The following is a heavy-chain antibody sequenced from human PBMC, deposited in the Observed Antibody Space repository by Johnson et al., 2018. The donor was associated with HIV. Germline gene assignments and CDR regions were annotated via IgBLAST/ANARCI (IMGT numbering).Heavy chain of an antibody. CDR1: GFTFSDYY. V-gene: IGHV3-11*04. D-gene: IGHD6-6*01. CDR2: ISSSGSTI. J-gene: IGHJ3*02. CDR3: AKDLSIAARPAAFDI. Sequence: VQLVESGGGLVQPGGSLRLSCAASGFTFSDYYMSWIRQAPGKGLEWVSYISSSGSTIYYADSVKGRFTISRDNSKNTLYLQMNSLRAEDTAVYYCAKDLSIAARPAAFDIWGQGTMVTVSS.